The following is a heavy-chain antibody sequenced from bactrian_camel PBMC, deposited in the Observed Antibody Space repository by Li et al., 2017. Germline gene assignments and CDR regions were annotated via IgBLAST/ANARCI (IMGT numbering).Heavy chain of an antibody. Sequence: HVQLVESGGGSVQPGGSLRLSCAASGFTFTEYWMHWVRQAPGKGLEWVSSVSGRGVTTYYADSVKGRFTISRDNAKNTVYLQMNSLKSEDTALYYCATYSGDNWGQGTQVTVS. D-gene: IGHD7*01. CDR2: VSGRGVTT. J-gene: IGHJ4*01. V-gene: IGHV3S1*01. CDR3: ATYSGDN. CDR1: GFTFTEYW.